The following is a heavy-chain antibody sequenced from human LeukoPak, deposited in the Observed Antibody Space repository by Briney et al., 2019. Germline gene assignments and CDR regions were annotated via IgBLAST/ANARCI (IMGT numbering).Heavy chain of an antibody. J-gene: IGHJ4*02. V-gene: IGHV3-33*08. CDR2: IWYDGSNK. D-gene: IGHD5-24*01. CDR3: ARGKIEMATTPGYFDY. CDR1: GFTFSSYA. Sequence: GGSLRLSCAASGFTFSSYAMHWVRQAPGKGLEWVAVIWYDGSNKYYADSVKGRFTISRDNSKNTLYLQMNSLRAEDTAVYYCARGKIEMATTPGYFDYWGQGTLVTVSS.